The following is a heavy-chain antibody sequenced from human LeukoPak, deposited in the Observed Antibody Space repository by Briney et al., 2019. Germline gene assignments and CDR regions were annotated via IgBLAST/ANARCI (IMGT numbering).Heavy chain of an antibody. CDR2: IYSSGSA. V-gene: IGHV4-59*01. Sequence: SETLSLTCTVSGGSINNYFWNWIRQPPGKGLEWIGYIYSSGSANYNPSLKGRVTISIDTSRNELSLKLTSVTAADTAVYYCATNRFFEYWGQGILVTVSS. CDR1: GGSINNYF. J-gene: IGHJ4*01. D-gene: IGHD2/OR15-2a*01. CDR3: ATNRFFEY.